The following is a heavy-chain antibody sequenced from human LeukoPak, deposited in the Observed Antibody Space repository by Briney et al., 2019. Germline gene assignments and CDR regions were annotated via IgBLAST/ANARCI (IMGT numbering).Heavy chain of an antibody. D-gene: IGHD3-10*01. Sequence: SVKVSCKASGGTFSSYDISWVRQAPGQGLEWMGGIMPISGTANYAQKFQGRVTITADESTSTAYMELSSLRSEDTAVYYCAREMSGTMVRGVICHWGQGTLVTVSS. CDR3: AREMSGTMVRGVICH. CDR2: IMPISGTA. V-gene: IGHV1-69*13. J-gene: IGHJ4*02. CDR1: GGTFSSYD.